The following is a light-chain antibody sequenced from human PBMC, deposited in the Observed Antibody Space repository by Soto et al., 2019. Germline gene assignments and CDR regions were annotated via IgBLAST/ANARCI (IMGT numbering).Light chain of an antibody. CDR1: QSVNRNY. J-gene: IGKJ1*01. CDR3: QQYYSSPWT. CDR2: GAS. V-gene: IGKV3-20*01. Sequence: EIVLTQSPGTLSLSPGERATLSCRANQSVNRNYLAWFQQKPGQAPRLLIYGASSSATGITDRFSGSGSGTDFALTISRLEPEDFAVYFCQQYYSSPWTFGQGTKVEIK.